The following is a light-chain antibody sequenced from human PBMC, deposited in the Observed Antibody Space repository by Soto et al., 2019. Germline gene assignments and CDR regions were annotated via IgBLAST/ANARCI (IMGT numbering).Light chain of an antibody. CDR2: GAS. V-gene: IGKV3-15*01. CDR1: QSVSSN. CDR3: QQYNNWPPWT. J-gene: IGKJ1*01. Sequence: EIVMTQSPATLSVSPGERATLSCRASQSVSSNLAWYQQKPGQAPRLLIYGASTRATGIPARFSGSGSGTEFTLTIRSLQSEDFAVYYCQQYNNWPPWTLAQGTKVDIK.